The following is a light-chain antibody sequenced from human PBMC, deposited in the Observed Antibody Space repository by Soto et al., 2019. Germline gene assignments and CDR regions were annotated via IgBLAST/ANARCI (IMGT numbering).Light chain of an antibody. CDR3: CSYAGTYTNWV. Sequence: QSALTQPRSVSGSPGQSVTISCTGTRSDVGGYNYVSWYQQHPGKAPKLMISDVSKRPSGVPDRFSGSKSDNTASLTISGLQAEDEADYYCCSYAGTYTNWVCGVGTKLNVL. CDR2: DVS. J-gene: IGLJ3*02. CDR1: RSDVGGYNY. V-gene: IGLV2-11*01.